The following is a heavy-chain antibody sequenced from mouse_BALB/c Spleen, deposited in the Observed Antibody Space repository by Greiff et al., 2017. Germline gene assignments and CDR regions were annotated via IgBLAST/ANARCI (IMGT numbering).Heavy chain of an antibody. CDR1: GYTFTSYT. V-gene: IGHV1-4*01. J-gene: IGHJ3*01. CDR2: INPSSGYT. Sequence: QVQLQQSGAELARPGASVKMSCKASGYTFTSYTMHWVKQRPGQGLEWIGYINPSSGYTNYNQKFKDKATLTADKSSSTAYMQLSSLTSEDSAVYYCASTYYGNYVTAYWGQGTLVTVSA. CDR3: ASTYYGNYVTAY. D-gene: IGHD2-10*01.